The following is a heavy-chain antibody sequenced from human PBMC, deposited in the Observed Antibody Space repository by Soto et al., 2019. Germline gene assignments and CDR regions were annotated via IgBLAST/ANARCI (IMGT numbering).Heavy chain of an antibody. CDR2: IKSNTDGGTI. CDR1: GFIFSNAW. CDR3: TTNITMLLVAVDY. D-gene: IGHD3-22*01. J-gene: IGHJ4*02. V-gene: IGHV3-15*07. Sequence: EVQVVESGGGLVKPGGSLRLSCAASGFIFSNAWMNWVRQAPGKGLEWVGRIKSNTDGGTIDYAAPVKGRFTISRDVSKDTLFLQMNSLKTEDTAIYYCTTNITMLLVAVDYWGQGTLVTVSS.